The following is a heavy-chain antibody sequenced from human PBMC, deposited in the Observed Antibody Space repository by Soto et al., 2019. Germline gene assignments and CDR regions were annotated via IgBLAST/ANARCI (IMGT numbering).Heavy chain of an antibody. CDR1: RFTFSNYA. V-gene: IGHV3-23*01. J-gene: IGHJ4*02. CDR3: AKGKANTVFGVDTIFDY. D-gene: IGHD3-3*01. CDR2: ISGNGGNA. Sequence: GGSLRLSCAASRFTFSNYAMSWVRQAPGKGLEWVSTISGNGGNAYYPDSVKGRFTISRDNSKNMLHLQMNGLRAEDTAVYYCAKGKANTVFGVDTIFDYWGQGTLVTVSS.